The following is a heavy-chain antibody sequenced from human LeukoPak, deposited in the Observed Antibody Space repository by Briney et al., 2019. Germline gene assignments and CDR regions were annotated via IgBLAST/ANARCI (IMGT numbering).Heavy chain of an antibody. CDR1: GGSFSGYY. V-gene: IGHV4-34*01. D-gene: IGHD7-27*01. Sequence: PETLSLTCAVYGGSFSGYYWSWIRQPPGKGLEWIGEINHSGSTNYNPSLKSRVTISVDTSKNQFSLKLSSVTAADTAVYYCARRTKSWGSSDYWGQGTLVTVSS. CDR3: ARRTKSWGSSDY. J-gene: IGHJ4*02. CDR2: INHSGST.